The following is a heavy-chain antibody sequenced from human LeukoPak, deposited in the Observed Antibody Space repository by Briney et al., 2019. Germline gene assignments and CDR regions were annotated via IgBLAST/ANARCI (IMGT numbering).Heavy chain of an antibody. J-gene: IGHJ5*02. D-gene: IGHD3-3*01. V-gene: IGHV3-23*01. CDR2: MCASGGST. CDR3: ARAVDFWSGYPQPNWFDP. CDR1: GFTFSSYA. Sequence: GGSLRLSCAASGFTFSSYAMSWVRQAPGEGLGWVSTMCASGGSTYYAESVKGRFTISRENSKNTLFLNMNSLRAEDTGAYYCARAVDFWSGYPQPNWFDPWGQGTLVTVSS.